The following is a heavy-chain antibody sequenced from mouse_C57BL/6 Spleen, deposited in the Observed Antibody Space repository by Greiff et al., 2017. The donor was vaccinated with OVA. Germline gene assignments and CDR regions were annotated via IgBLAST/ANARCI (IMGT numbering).Heavy chain of an antibody. Sequence: EVHLVESGGGLVKPGGSLKLSCAASGFTFSDYGMHWVRQAPEKGLEWVAYISSGSSTIYYADTVKGRFTISRDNAKNTLFLQMTSLRSEDTAMYYCARPYGYDGGTLFADWGQGTLVTVSA. J-gene: IGHJ3*01. CDR2: ISSGSSTI. V-gene: IGHV5-17*01. CDR1: GFTFSDYG. D-gene: IGHD2-2*01. CDR3: ARPYGYDGGTLFAD.